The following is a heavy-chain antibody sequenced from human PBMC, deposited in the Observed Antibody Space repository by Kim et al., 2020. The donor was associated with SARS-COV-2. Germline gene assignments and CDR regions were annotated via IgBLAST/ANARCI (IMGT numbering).Heavy chain of an antibody. CDR3: ARAPSGTFSPYYFDY. Sequence: GESLKISCKASEYTFNNYWIGWVRQMPGKGLQWLGIIYPGDPDTKYNPSVQGQVTISADWSLTTAYLQWSSLKASDTAIYYCARAPSGTFSPYYFDYWGQ. CDR2: IYPGDPDT. J-gene: IGHJ4*02. V-gene: IGHV5-51*01. D-gene: IGHD1-26*01. CDR1: EYTFNNYW.